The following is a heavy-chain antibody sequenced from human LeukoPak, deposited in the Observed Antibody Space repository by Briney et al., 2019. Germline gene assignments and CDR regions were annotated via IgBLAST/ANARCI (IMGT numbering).Heavy chain of an antibody. Sequence: QPGGSLRLSCAASGFTFDDYAMHWVRQAPGKGLEWASGISWNSGSTGYADSVKGRFTISRDNAKNSLYLQMNSLRAEDTALYYCAKDSLSSYCSSTSCYKGHFDYWGQGTLVTVSS. V-gene: IGHV3-9*01. CDR1: GFTFDDYA. D-gene: IGHD2-2*02. CDR3: AKDSLSSYCSSTSCYKGHFDY. CDR2: ISWNSGST. J-gene: IGHJ4*02.